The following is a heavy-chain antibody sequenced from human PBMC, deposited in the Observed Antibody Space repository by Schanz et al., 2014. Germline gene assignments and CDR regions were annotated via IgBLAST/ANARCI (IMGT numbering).Heavy chain of an antibody. CDR2: INEDGSEK. Sequence: VQLLESGGGLVQPGGSLKLSCSASGFTFRNYALSWVRQAPGKGLEWVANINEDGSEKYYVDSVKGRFTISRVNAKNSLYLEMTSLRGEDTAVYYCARENLNWEAFDIWGQGTMVTVSS. CDR3: ARENLNWEAFDI. CDR1: GFTFRNYA. J-gene: IGHJ3*02. V-gene: IGHV3-7*03. D-gene: IGHD7-27*01.